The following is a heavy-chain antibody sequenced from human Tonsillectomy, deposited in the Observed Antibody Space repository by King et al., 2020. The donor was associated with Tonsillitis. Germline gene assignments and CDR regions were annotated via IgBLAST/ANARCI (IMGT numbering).Heavy chain of an antibody. D-gene: IGHD6-19*01. Sequence: EVQLVESGAEVKKPGESLTISCQGSGFRFTSYWIGWVRQVSGKGLEWMGIIYPDDSEIRYSPSFQGHVTISADKSVNTAYLQWSSLEASDSAMYYCAITGRTGGVAVAGPAGYWGQGTLLTVSS. CDR2: IYPDDSEI. CDR3: AITGRTGGVAVAGPAGY. V-gene: IGHV5-51*01. CDR1: GFRFTSYW. J-gene: IGHJ4*02.